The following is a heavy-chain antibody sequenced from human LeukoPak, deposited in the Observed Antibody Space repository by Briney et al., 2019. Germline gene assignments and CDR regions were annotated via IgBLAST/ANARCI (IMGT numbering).Heavy chain of an antibody. V-gene: IGHV3-53*01. CDR1: GFIISTKY. D-gene: IGHD5-24*01. CDR3: AREFTRDGYNFDY. Sequence: HPGGSLRLSCAASGFIISTKYMGWVRQAPGKGLEWVSVIYAGGSTFYADSVRGRFTISRDNSKNMLYLQMNSLRAEDTAVYYCAREFTRDGYNFDYWGQGTLVSVSS. J-gene: IGHJ4*02. CDR2: IYAGGST.